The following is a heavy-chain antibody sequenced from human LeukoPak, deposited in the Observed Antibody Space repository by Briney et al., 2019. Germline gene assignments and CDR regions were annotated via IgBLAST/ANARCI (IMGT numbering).Heavy chain of an antibody. CDR1: GYSFTSYW. D-gene: IGHD3-22*01. V-gene: IGHV5-51*01. CDR2: IYPGDSDT. J-gene: IGHJ4*02. CDR3: ARHPNYYASSGYYYAPVDY. Sequence: GESLKISCKGSGYSFTSYWIGWVRQMPGKGLEWMGIIYPGDSDTRYSPSFQGQVTISADKSISTAYLQWSSLKASDTAMYYCARHPNYYASSGYYYAPVDYWGQGTLVTVSS.